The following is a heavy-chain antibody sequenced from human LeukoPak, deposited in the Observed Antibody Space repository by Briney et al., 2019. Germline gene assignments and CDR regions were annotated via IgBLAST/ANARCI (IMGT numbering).Heavy chain of an antibody. J-gene: IGHJ6*02. CDR1: GGSISSGGYY. CDR2: IYYSGST. CDR3: ASIIADPNYYYGMDV. Sequence: KPSETLSLTCTVSGGSISSGGYYWSWIRQHPGKGLEWIGYIYYSGSTYYNPSLKSRVTISVDTSKNQFSLKLSSVTAADTAVYYCASIIADPNYYYGMDVWGQGTTVTVSS. V-gene: IGHV4-31*03. D-gene: IGHD6-13*01.